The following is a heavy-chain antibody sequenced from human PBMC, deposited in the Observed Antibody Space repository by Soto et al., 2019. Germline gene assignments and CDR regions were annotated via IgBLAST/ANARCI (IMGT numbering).Heavy chain of an antibody. V-gene: IGHV5-10-1*01. D-gene: IGHD1-1*01. Sequence: GESLKISCTGFGYTFTTFWISWVRQMPGKGLEWMGRIDPRDSQTNYSPSFQGHVTISVDKSISTAYLQWDSLKASDTAMYYCERIFCSPENCDSWFDPWGQGTLVTVSS. J-gene: IGHJ5*02. CDR1: GYTFTTFW. CDR2: IDPRDSQT. CDR3: ERIFCSPENCDSWFDP.